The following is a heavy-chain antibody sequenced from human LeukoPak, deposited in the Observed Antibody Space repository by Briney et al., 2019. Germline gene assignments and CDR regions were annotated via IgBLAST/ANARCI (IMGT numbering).Heavy chain of an antibody. D-gene: IGHD2-8*01. CDR3: ARGVISTNGVEYFDY. J-gene: IGHJ4*02. Sequence: GRSLRLSCVGSSGHMFDDYGMHWVRQAPGKGLEWVAGISSSSESIGYADSVKGRFTISRDNAKNSLYLQMNSLRAEDTAVYYCARGVISTNGVEYFDYWGQGTLVTVSS. CDR1: GHMFDDYG. CDR2: ISSSSESI. V-gene: IGHV3-9*01.